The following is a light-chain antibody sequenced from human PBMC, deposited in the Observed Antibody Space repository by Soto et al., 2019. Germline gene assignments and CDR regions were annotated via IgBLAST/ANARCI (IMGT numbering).Light chain of an antibody. Sequence: QSVLSQPASVCGSPGQSITISCTGTSSDIGRYNYVSWYQQHPGMAPQLLIYEVSDRPSGVSNRFSGSKSGNTASLTISGLQAEDEADYFCTSYTTSSAPIFGGGTKVTVL. CDR3: TSYTTSSAPI. J-gene: IGLJ2*01. V-gene: IGLV2-14*01. CDR2: EVS. CDR1: SSDIGRYNY.